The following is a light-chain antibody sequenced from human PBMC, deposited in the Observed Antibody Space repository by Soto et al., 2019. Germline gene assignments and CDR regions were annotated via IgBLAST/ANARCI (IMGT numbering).Light chain of an antibody. Sequence: QSALTQPASVSGSPGQSITISCTGTSSDVGSYNLVSWYQQHPGKAPKLIIYEVTKRPSGVSNRFSGSKSGNTASLTISGLQAEDEADYYCCSYAGSSTLYVFGTGTKDTVL. CDR1: SSDVGSYNL. J-gene: IGLJ1*01. V-gene: IGLV2-23*02. CDR3: CSYAGSSTLYV. CDR2: EVT.